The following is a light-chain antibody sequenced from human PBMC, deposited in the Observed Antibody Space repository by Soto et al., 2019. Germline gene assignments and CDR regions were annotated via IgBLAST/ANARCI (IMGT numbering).Light chain of an antibody. J-gene: IGLJ2*01. CDR1: SSNIGSNT. V-gene: IGLV1-44*01. CDR3: AAWDDSLNGVV. CDR2: SNN. Sequence: QSVLTQPPSASGTPGQRVTISCSGSSSNIGSNTVNWYQQLPGTAPKLLIYSNNQRPSGVPDRFSGSKSGTSASLAISGLQSEDEPDCYCAAWDDSLNGVVVGGGTNVTVL.